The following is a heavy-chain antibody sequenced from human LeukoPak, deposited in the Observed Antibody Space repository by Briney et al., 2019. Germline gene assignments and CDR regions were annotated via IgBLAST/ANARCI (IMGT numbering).Heavy chain of an antibody. J-gene: IGHJ4*02. V-gene: IGHV3-7*03. CDR1: GFTFSSYW. CDR2: IKQDGSEK. CDR3: ARIRYYDSSGYYYYFDY. Sequence: QSGGSLRLSCTASGFTFSSYWMDWVRQAPGKGLEWVANIKQDGSEKYYVDSVKGRFTISRDNAKNSLYLQMNSLRAEDTAVYYCARIRYYDSSGYYYYFDYWGQGTLVTVSS. D-gene: IGHD3-22*01.